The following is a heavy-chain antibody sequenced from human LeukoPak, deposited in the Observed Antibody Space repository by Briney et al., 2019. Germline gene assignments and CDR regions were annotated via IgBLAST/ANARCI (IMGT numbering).Heavy chain of an antibody. CDR3: ARTPPQRQNNLGLWFGELTGHWFDP. Sequence: PSETLSLTCTVSGGSISSSSYYWGWIRQPPGKGLEWIGEINHSGSTNYNPSLKSRVTISVDTSKNQFSLKLSSVTAADTAVYYCARTPPQRQNNLGLWFGELTGHWFDPWGQGTLVTVSS. CDR1: GGSISSSSYY. D-gene: IGHD3-10*01. CDR2: INHSGST. V-gene: IGHV4-39*07. J-gene: IGHJ5*02.